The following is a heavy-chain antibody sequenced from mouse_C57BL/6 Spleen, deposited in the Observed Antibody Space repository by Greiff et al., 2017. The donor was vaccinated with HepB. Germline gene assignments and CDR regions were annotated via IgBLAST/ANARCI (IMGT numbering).Heavy chain of an antibody. CDR2: INPNNGGT. J-gene: IGHJ3*01. D-gene: IGHD2-4*01. CDR1: GYTFTDYN. V-gene: IGHV1-18*01. CDR3: ARRDDYDQDWFAY. Sequence: EVQLQQSGPELVKPGASVKIPCKASGYTFTDYNMDWVKQSHGKSLEWIGDINPNNGGTIYNQKFKGKATLTVEKSSSTAYMELRSLTSEDTAVYYCARRDDYDQDWFAYWGQGTLVTVSA.